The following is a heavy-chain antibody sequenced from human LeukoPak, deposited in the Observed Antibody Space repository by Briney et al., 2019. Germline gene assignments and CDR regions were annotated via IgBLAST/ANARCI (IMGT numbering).Heavy chain of an antibody. J-gene: IGHJ4*02. V-gene: IGHV4-4*07. Sequence: SETLSLTCSGDSPSDYYWNWIRQPAGKGPEWIGRIYASGSTNYNPSLKSRVNTSRNRFSLSLSSVTAADTAVYYCARARYDSSGYYYFDFWGQGILVTVSP. CDR1: GDSPSDYY. CDR3: ARARYDSSGYYYFDF. D-gene: IGHD3-22*01. CDR2: IYASGST.